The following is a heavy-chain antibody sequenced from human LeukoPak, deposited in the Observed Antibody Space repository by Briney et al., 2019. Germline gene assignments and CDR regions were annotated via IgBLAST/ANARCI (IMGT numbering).Heavy chain of an antibody. D-gene: IGHD3-22*01. CDR1: GFTFSSYA. CDR3: ARDKNYYDSSGYREGNFDY. Sequence: PGGSLRLSCAASGFTFSSYAMHWVRQAPGKGLEWVAVISYDGSNKYYADSVKGRFTISRDNSKNTLYLQMNSLRAEDTAVYYCARDKNYYDSSGYREGNFDYWGQGTLVTVSS. V-gene: IGHV3-30-3*01. CDR2: ISYDGSNK. J-gene: IGHJ4*02.